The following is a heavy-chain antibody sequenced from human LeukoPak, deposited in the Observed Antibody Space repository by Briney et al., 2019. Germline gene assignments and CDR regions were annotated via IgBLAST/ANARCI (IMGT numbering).Heavy chain of an antibody. CDR2: ISGSGGST. J-gene: IGHJ4*02. V-gene: IGHV3-23*01. CDR3: AKDGYYYGSGSYHYFDY. CDR1: GFTFSSCA. Sequence: PGGSLRLSCAASGFTFSSCAMSWVRQAPGKGLEWVSAISGSGGSTYYADSVKDRFTISRDNSKNTLYLQMNSLRAEDTAVYYCAKDGYYYGSGSYHYFDYWGQGTLVTVSS. D-gene: IGHD3-10*01.